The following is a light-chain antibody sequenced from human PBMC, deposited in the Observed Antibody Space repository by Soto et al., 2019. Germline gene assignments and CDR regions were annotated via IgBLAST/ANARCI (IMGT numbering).Light chain of an antibody. CDR1: QSISSW. Sequence: DIQMTQSPSSLSASVGDRVTITCRASQSISSWLAWYQQKPGKAPKLLIYDASSLESGVPSRFSGSGSGTEFTLTISSLQPDDFATYFCQQSFSVRSWTFGQGTKVDIK. J-gene: IGKJ1*01. CDR3: QQSFSVRSWT. V-gene: IGKV1-5*01. CDR2: DAS.